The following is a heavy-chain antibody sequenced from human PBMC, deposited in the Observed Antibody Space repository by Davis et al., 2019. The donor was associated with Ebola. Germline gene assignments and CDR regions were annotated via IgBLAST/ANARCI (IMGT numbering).Heavy chain of an antibody. D-gene: IGHD5-24*01. CDR3: AKHGQSIAGDAFDI. CDR2: IWYDGSNK. V-gene: IGHV3-33*06. CDR1: GFTFSSYG. Sequence: PGGSLRLSCAASGFTFSSYGMHWVRQAPGKGLEWVAVIWYDGSNKYYADSVKGRFTISRDNSKNTLYLQMNSLRAEDTAVYYCAKHGQSIAGDAFDIWGQGTMVTVSS. J-gene: IGHJ3*02.